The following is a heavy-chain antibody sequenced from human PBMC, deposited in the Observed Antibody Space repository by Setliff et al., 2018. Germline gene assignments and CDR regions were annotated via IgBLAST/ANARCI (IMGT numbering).Heavy chain of an antibody. Sequence: GASVKVSCKASGYSFAEYALHWVRQAPGQRLEWMGWINAGNGNTKCSQNFQGRVTITRDTSASTAYVELSSLRSEDTAVYYCAREGVHTWSSTDYRYYMDVWGKGTTVTAP. D-gene: IGHD2-21*01. V-gene: IGHV1-3*01. CDR3: AREGVHTWSSTDYRYYMDV. CDR2: INAGNGNT. J-gene: IGHJ6*03. CDR1: GYSFAEYA.